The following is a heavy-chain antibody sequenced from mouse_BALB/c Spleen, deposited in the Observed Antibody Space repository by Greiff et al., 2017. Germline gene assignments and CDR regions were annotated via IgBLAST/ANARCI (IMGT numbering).Heavy chain of an antibody. CDR1: GFTFSSYA. D-gene: IGHD1-1*01. V-gene: IGHV5-6-5*01. CDR2: ISSGGST. J-gene: IGHJ2*01. Sequence: EVQRVESGGGLVKPGGSLKLSCAASGFTFSSYAMSWVRQTPEKRLEWVASISSGGSTYYPDSVKGRFTISRDNARNILYLQMSSLRSEDTAMYYCARDYGYFDYWGQGTTLTVSS. CDR3: ARDYGYFDY.